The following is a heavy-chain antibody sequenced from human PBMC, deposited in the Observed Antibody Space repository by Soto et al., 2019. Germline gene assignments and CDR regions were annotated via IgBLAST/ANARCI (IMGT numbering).Heavy chain of an antibody. CDR2: IYPGDSDT. V-gene: IGHV5-51*01. J-gene: IGHJ6*01. Sequence: EEPVTRSDKDSGYSFTSYWIIWVLQMPGKGQESKGIIYPGDSDTRYSPSFQGQVTISADKAISTAYLQWRSLKASDTVMYYCARKRGYSGFSTRYGMDVWGHGTTVTVSS. D-gene: IGHD5-12*01. CDR1: GYSFTSYW. CDR3: ARKRGYSGFSTRYGMDV.